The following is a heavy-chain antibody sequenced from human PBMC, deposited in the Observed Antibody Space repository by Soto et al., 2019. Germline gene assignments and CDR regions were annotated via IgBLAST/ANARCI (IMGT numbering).Heavy chain of an antibody. J-gene: IGHJ6*02. CDR1: GVSVSTYIYY. CDR3: ARKIDKYFFYGLDV. Sequence: PSETLSLTCSVSGVSVSTYIYYWTWIRQPPGKGLEWIGNVYYSGSTNYNPSLKSRVTLSVDTSKNQFSLKLTSVTAADTAVYYCARKIDKYFFYGLDVWGQGTTVTVSS. V-gene: IGHV4-61*01. CDR2: VYYSGST.